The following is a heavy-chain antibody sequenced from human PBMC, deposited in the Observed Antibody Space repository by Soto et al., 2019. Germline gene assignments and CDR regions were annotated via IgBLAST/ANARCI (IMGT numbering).Heavy chain of an antibody. CDR3: AADGENSMDGLNYFDY. J-gene: IGHJ4*02. V-gene: IGHV3-21*01. CDR2: ISSSVSYI. CDR1: GFTFSSYT. D-gene: IGHD3-10*01. Sequence: WGSLSLSCAASGFTFSSYTMNWVRQPPGKGLEWVSSISSSVSYIHYADSVKGRFTFSKDTAKNSLFLQMDILGAEDTAVYYCAADGENSMDGLNYFDYWGQGTTVTVSS.